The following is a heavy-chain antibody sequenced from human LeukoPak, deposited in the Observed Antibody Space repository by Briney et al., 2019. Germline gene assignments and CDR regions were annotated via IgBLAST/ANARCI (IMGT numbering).Heavy chain of an antibody. CDR2: ISSTGGTA. V-gene: IGHV3-23*01. CDR1: GFTFSSFG. D-gene: IGHD6-19*01. J-gene: IGHJ4*02. CDR3: AKADFLAVAGSFDY. Sequence: GGSLRLSCAASGFTFSSFGMSWVRQAPGKGLEWVSAISSTGGTAYYADSVKGRFTISRDNSKNTLYLQMNSLRAEDTAVYYCAKADFLAVAGSFDYWGQGTPVTVSS.